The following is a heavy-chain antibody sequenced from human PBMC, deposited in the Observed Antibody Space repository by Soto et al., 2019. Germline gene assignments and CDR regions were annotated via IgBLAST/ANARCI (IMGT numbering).Heavy chain of an antibody. J-gene: IGHJ4*02. CDR1: GGSISSSNW. Sequence: SETLSLTCTVSGGSISSSNWWSWVRQPPGKGLEWIGEIYHNGSPNYNPSLKSRFTISVDKSKNQFSLRLTSATAADTAVYYCARSHQDMQVWLDWGQGTLVTVSS. CDR2: IYHNGSP. CDR3: ARSHQDMQVWLD. D-gene: IGHD3-10*01. V-gene: IGHV4-4*02.